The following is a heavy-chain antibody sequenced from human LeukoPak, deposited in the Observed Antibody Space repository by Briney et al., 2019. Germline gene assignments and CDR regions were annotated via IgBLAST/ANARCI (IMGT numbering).Heavy chain of an antibody. CDR2: ISYDGTNK. CDR1: GFIFSDYA. V-gene: IGHV3-30*04. Sequence: GGSLRLSCAASGFIFSDYAMHWVRQAPGKGLEWVAVISYDGTNKNYADSVKGRFTISRDNSKNTLYLQMNSLRAEDTAVYYCASDSGYDHHGLFDYWGQGTLVTVSS. D-gene: IGHD5-12*01. CDR3: ASDSGYDHHGLFDY. J-gene: IGHJ4*02.